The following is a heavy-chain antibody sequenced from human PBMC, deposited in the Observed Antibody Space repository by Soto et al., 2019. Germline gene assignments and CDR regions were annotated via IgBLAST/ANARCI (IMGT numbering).Heavy chain of an antibody. J-gene: IGHJ4*02. V-gene: IGHV3-23*01. CDR2: ISVSGGST. CDR3: ARTTAFDY. D-gene: IGHD4-17*01. CDR1: GFTFSSYA. Sequence: EVQLLESGGGVVQPGESLRLSCAASGFTFSSYAISWVRQAPGKGLEWVSSISVSGGSTYYADAVKGRFTFSRDNSKNTLYLQMNSLSAEDTALYYCARTTAFDYWGQGTLVTVSS.